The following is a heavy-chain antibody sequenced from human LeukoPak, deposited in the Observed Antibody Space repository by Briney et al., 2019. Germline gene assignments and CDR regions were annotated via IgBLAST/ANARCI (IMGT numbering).Heavy chain of an antibody. CDR1: GYTFTDYY. CDR3: ATDVYYYDSSGYYTFDY. Sequence: ASVRVSCKASGYTFTDYYMHWVRQAPGQGLEWMGGFDPEDGETIYAQKFQGRVTMTEDTSTDTAYMELSSLRSEDTAVYYCATDVYYYDSSGYYTFDYWGQGTLVTVSS. CDR2: FDPEDGET. V-gene: IGHV1-24*01. J-gene: IGHJ4*02. D-gene: IGHD3-22*01.